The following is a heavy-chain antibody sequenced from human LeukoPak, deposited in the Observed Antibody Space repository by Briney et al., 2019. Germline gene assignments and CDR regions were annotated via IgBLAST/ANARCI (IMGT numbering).Heavy chain of an antibody. J-gene: IGHJ6*03. Sequence: ASVKVSCKASGYTFTGYYMHWVRQAPGQGLEWIGWINPNSGGTNYAQKFQGRVTMTRDSSISTAYMELSRLRSEDTAVYYCATLQQLVRSYYYYMDVWGKGTTVTVSS. CDR2: INPNSGGT. CDR1: GYTFTGYY. V-gene: IGHV1-2*02. D-gene: IGHD6-13*01. CDR3: ATLQQLVRSYYYYMDV.